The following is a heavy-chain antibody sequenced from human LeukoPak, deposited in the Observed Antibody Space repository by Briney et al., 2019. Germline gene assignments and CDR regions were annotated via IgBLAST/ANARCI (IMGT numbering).Heavy chain of an antibody. CDR1: GYTFTGYD. D-gene: IGHD6-19*01. CDR2: INPNSGST. V-gene: IGHV1-2*02. J-gene: IGHJ4*02. CDR3: ARDFRPSRGWFRKYYFDY. Sequence: ASVKVSCKASGYTFTGYDIHWVRQAPGQGLEWMGWINPNSGSTNYAQKFQGRVTMTRDKSISTAYMELSRLRSDDTAVYYCARDFRPSRGWFRKYYFDYWGQGSLVTVCS.